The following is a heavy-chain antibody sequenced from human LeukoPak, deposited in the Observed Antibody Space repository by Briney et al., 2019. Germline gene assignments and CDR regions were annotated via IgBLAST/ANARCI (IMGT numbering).Heavy chain of an antibody. Sequence: SETLSLTCAVYGGSFSGYYWSWIRQPPGKGLEWIGEINHSGSTNYNPSLKSRVTISVDTSKNQFSLKLSSVTAADTAVYYCARAQYRGFDYWGQGTLVTVSS. V-gene: IGHV4-34*01. CDR1: GGSFSGYY. D-gene: IGHD1-14*01. CDR3: ARAQYRGFDY. J-gene: IGHJ4*02. CDR2: INHSGST.